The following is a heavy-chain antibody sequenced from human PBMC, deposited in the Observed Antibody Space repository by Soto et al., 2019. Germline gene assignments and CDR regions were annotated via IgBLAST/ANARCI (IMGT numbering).Heavy chain of an antibody. Sequence: QVQLVQSGAEVKKPGSSVKVSCKASGGTFGSYAISWVRQAPGQGLEWMGGIIPIPGTANYAQKFQGRVTIATDKSTSTAYMEMSSLRSEDTDVYDYARSQGSSTSLEIYYYYYYGMDVWGQGTTVTVSS. D-gene: IGHD2-2*01. CDR2: IIPIPGTA. CDR3: ARSQGSSTSLEIYYYYYYGMDV. CDR1: GGTFGSYA. V-gene: IGHV1-69*06. J-gene: IGHJ6*02.